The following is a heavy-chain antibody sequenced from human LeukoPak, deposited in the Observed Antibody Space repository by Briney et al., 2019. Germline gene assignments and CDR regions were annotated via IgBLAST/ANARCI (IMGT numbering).Heavy chain of an antibody. D-gene: IGHD3-10*01. Sequence: GGSPRLSCAASGFTFSSYEMNWVRQAPGKGLEWVSYISSSGSTIYYADSVKGRFTISRDNAKNSLYLQMNSLRAEDTAVYYCARGVRGWPFDYWGQGTLVTVSS. CDR1: GFTFSSYE. J-gene: IGHJ4*02. CDR3: ARGVRGWPFDY. V-gene: IGHV3-48*03. CDR2: ISSSGSTI.